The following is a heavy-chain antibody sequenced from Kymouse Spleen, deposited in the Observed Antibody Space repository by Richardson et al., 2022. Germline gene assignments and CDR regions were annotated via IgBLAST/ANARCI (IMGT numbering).Heavy chain of an antibody. CDR3: ARGRGTGTIHYYYYGMDV. D-gene: IGHD1-7*01. Sequence: QVQLQQWGAGLLKPSETLSLTCAVYGGSFSGYYWSWIRQPPGKGLEWIGEINHSGSTNYNPSLKSRVTISVDTSKNQFSLKLSSVTAADTAVYYCARGRGTGTIHYYYYGMDVWGQGTTVTVSS. J-gene: IGHJ6*02. V-gene: IGHV4-34*01. CDR2: INHSGST. CDR1: GGSFSGYY.